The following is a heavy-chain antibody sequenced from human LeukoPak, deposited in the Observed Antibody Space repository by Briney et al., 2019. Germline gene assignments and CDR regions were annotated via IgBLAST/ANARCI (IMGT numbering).Heavy chain of an antibody. CDR1: GGSFSGYY. J-gene: IGHJ5*02. D-gene: IGHD3-3*01. CDR3: ARSEYYDFWSGFNWFDP. Sequence: SETLSLTCAVYGGSFSGYYWSWIRQPPGKGLEWIGEINHSGSTNYNPSLKSRVTISVDTSKNQFSLKLSSVTAADTAVYYCARSEYYDFWSGFNWFDPWGQGTLVTVSS. CDR2: INHSGST. V-gene: IGHV4-34*01.